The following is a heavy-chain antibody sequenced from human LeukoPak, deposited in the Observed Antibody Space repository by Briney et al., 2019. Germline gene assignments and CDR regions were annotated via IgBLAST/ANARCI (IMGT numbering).Heavy chain of an antibody. CDR2: IYYSGST. CDR1: GGSISSYY. J-gene: IGHJ5*02. V-gene: IGHV4-59*12. CDR3: AEDGGPSSNWFDP. D-gene: IGHD2-15*01. Sequence: SETLSLTCTVSGGSISSYYWSWIRQPPGKGLEWIGYIYYSGSTNYNPSLKSRVTISVDTSKNQFSLKLSSVTAADTAVYYCAEDGGPSSNWFDPWGQGTLVTVSS.